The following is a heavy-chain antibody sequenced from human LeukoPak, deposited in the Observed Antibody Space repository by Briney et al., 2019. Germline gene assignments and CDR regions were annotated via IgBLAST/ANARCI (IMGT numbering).Heavy chain of an antibody. D-gene: IGHD4-17*01. CDR2: ISSSGGTT. CDR1: GFMFSDYA. Sequence: GGSLRLSCVASGFMFSDYAMSWVRQAPGKGLEWVSSISSSGGTTFYADSVKGRFTISRDLFKKTVHLEMKAVRAEDTAVYYCAKGPTAAFDYWGQGTLVTVSS. CDR3: AKGPTAAFDY. J-gene: IGHJ4*02. V-gene: IGHV3-23*01.